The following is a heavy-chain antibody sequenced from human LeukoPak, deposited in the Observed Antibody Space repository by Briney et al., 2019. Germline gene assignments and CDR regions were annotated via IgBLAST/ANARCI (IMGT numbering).Heavy chain of an antibody. Sequence: SETLFLTCTVSSGSIRSHFWSWIRQPPGKGLEWIGYVYDSGYTKYRPSLKSRVTISIDTSKNQYSLNLNSVTAADAAVYYCARTIQGRPYYFDSWGQGTLVTVSS. CDR2: VYDSGYT. CDR1: SGSIRSHF. V-gene: IGHV4-59*11. CDR3: ARTIQGRPYYFDS. J-gene: IGHJ4*02. D-gene: IGHD6-6*01.